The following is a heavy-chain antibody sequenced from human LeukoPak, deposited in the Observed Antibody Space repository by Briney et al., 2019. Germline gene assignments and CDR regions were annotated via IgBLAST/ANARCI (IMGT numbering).Heavy chain of an antibody. CDR2: INHSGST. CDR1: GGSFSGYY. J-gene: IGHJ5*02. CDR3: ARLHTIYYYDSSGHRGWFDP. D-gene: IGHD3-22*01. Sequence: PSETLSLTCAVYGGSFSGYYWSWIRQPPGKGLEWIGEINHSGSTNYNPSLKSRVTISVDTSKNQFSLKLSSVTAADTAVYYCARLHTIYYYDSSGHRGWFDPWGQGTLVTVSS. V-gene: IGHV4-34*01.